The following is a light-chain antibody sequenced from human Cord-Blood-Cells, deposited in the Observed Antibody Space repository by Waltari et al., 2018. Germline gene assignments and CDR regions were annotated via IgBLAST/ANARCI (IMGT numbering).Light chain of an antibody. Sequence: DIQMTQSPSSLSASLGDRATLTCRSSQSIRSYLNWYQQKPGKAPKLLIYAASSFQSGVPSRFSGSGSGTDFTLTISSLQPEDFATYYCQQSYSTPLTFGGGTKVEI. V-gene: IGKV1-39*01. CDR2: AAS. CDR3: QQSYSTPLT. CDR1: QSIRSY. J-gene: IGKJ4*01.